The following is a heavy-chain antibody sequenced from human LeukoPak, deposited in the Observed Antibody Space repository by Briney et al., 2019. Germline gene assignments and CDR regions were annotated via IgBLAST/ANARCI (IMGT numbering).Heavy chain of an antibody. V-gene: IGHV4-34*01. CDR2: INHSGST. D-gene: IGHD6-6*01. Sequence: PSETLSLTCAVYGGSFSGYYWSWIRQPPGKGLEWIGEINHSGSTNYNPSLKSRVTISVDTSKNQFSLKLSSVTAADTAVYYCGRGLEYSSSSGWFDPWGQGTLVTVSS. J-gene: IGHJ5*02. CDR1: GGSFSGYY. CDR3: GRGLEYSSSSGWFDP.